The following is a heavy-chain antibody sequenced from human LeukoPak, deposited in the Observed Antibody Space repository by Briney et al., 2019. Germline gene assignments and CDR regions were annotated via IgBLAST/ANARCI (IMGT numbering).Heavy chain of an antibody. V-gene: IGHV1-2*02. J-gene: IGHJ4*02. Sequence: ASVKVSCKASGYTFTGYYMHWVRQSPGQGLEGMGWINPNSGGTNYAKKFQGRVTMTRDTSILTAYMELSRLTSDDTAVYYCARVDNALVREAIPDYFEYWGQGTLLTVSS. CDR3: ARVDNALVREAIPDYFEY. CDR1: GYTFTGYY. D-gene: IGHD3-10*01. CDR2: INPNSGGT.